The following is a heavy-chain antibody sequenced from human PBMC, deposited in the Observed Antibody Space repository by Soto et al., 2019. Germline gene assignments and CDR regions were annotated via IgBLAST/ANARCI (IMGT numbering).Heavy chain of an antibody. V-gene: IGHV3-23*01. CDR1: VFICSSYD. CDR3: AKATATAGGAFDI. CDR2: ILVSDST. J-gene: IGHJ3*02. Sequence: GWSLRLSCAASVFICSSYDMSWVRQAPGKALEWVSTILVSDSTHYDDSVRGRFTISRDRSKNTVYLQMNSLTAGDTAVYYCAKATATAGGAFDIIGQGTMVNVSS. D-gene: IGHD2-21*02.